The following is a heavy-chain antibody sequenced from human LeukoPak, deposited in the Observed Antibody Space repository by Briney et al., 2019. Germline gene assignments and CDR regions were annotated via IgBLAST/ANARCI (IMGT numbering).Heavy chain of an antibody. CDR3: AKDRNSFGSGGSDY. CDR2: ISDSRGDT. Sequence: GGPLRLSCAASGLTFSSYAMSWVRQAPGKGLEWVSTISDSRGDTNYAASVKGRFTISRDNYKNTLYLQMNSLRADDTAVYYCAKDRNSFGSGGSDYWGQGTLVTVSS. D-gene: IGHD3-10*01. V-gene: IGHV3-23*01. CDR1: GLTFSSYA. J-gene: IGHJ4*02.